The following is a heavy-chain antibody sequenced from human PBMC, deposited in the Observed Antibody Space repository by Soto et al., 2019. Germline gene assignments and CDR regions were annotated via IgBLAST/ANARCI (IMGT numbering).Heavy chain of an antibody. Sequence: SETLSLTCAVYGGSFSGYYWSWIRQPPGKGLEWIGEINHSGSTNYNPSLKSRVTISVDTSKNQFSLKLSSVTAADTAVYYCARALMITFGGVIVLTHNWFDPWGQGTLVTVSS. D-gene: IGHD3-16*02. CDR2: INHSGST. V-gene: IGHV4-34*01. CDR3: ARALMITFGGVIVLTHNWFDP. CDR1: GGSFSGYY. J-gene: IGHJ5*02.